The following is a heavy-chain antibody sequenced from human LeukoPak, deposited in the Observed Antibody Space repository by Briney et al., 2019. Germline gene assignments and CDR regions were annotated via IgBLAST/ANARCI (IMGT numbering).Heavy chain of an antibody. Sequence: PGGSLRLPCAASGFTFNNVWMNWGRQAPGKGLEWVGRIKSKTNGGTTEYAAPVKGRFTILRDDSKNTLYLQMNSLKTEDTAVYYCMLGSGSYDSSDFDYWGQGTLVTVSS. D-gene: IGHD3-22*01. CDR2: IKSKTNGGTT. CDR1: GFTFNNVW. CDR3: MLGSGSYDSSDFDY. J-gene: IGHJ4*02. V-gene: IGHV3-15*07.